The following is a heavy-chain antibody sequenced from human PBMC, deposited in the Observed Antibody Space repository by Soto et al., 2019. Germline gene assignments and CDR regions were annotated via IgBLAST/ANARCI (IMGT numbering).Heavy chain of an antibody. V-gene: IGHV4-39*01. CDR2: IYYSGST. Sequence: PSETLSLTCTVSGGSISSSSYYWGWIRQPPGKGLEWIGSIYYSGSTYYNPSLKSRVTISVDTSKNQFSLKLSSVTAADTAVYYCARNKGSPRGYYYYGMDVWGQGTTVTVSS. J-gene: IGHJ6*02. CDR1: GGSISSSSYY. D-gene: IGHD3-10*01. CDR3: ARNKGSPRGYYYYGMDV.